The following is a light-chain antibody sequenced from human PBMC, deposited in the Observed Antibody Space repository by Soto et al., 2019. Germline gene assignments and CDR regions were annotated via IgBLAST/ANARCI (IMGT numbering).Light chain of an antibody. Sequence: EIVLTQYPGTLSLSPGERATLSCRASQSVTSSFLAWYQQKPGQAPRLLIYGASSRAADIPDRFSGSGSGTDFTLTISILEPEDFAVYYCQQYGSSPKTFGQGTKVEIK. V-gene: IGKV3-20*01. CDR2: GAS. CDR1: QSVTSSF. CDR3: QQYGSSPKT. J-gene: IGKJ1*01.